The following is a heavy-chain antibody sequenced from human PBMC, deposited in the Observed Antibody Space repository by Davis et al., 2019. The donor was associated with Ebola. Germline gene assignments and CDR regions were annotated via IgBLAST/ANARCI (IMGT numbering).Heavy chain of an antibody. CDR1: GFTFDNFW. CDR2: ISYDGSSK. V-gene: IGHV3-30*18. J-gene: IGHJ5*02. CDR3: AKDYSGSTGWFDP. Sequence: GGSLRLSCAASGFTFDNFWMSWVRQASGKGLEWVAFISYDGSSKYYADSVKGRFTISRDNSKNTLYLQMNSLRSEDTAVYFCAKDYSGSTGWFDPWGQGTLVTVSS. D-gene: IGHD1-26*01.